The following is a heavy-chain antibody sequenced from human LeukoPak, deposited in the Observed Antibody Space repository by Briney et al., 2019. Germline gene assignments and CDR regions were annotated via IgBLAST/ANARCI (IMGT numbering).Heavy chain of an antibody. Sequence: PGGSLRLSCAASGFTFSSYGMHWVRQAPGKGLEWVAFIRYDGSNKYYADSVKGRFTISRDNSKNTLYLQMNSLRAEDTAVYYCAKDLSSFAELPPSLDYWGQGTLVTVSS. V-gene: IGHV3-30*02. J-gene: IGHJ4*02. CDR1: GFTFSSYG. CDR2: IRYDGSNK. D-gene: IGHD1-26*01. CDR3: AKDLSSFAELPPSLDY.